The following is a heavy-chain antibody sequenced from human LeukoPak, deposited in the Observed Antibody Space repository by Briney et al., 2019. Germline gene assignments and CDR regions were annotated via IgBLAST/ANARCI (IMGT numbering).Heavy chain of an antibody. Sequence: SETLSLTCNVSGYSLTNTYYWGWIRQPPGKGLEWTGNIHHSGSTYYNPSLKSRVSISIDTSKNQFSLRLTSLNAADTAVYYCAREGPIRFLDQIGYWGQGILVTVSS. V-gene: IGHV4-38-2*02. J-gene: IGHJ4*02. D-gene: IGHD3-3*01. CDR1: GYSLTNTYY. CDR2: IHHSGST. CDR3: AREGPIRFLDQIGY.